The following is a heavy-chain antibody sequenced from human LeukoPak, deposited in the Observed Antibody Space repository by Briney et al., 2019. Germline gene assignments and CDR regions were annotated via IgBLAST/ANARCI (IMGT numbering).Heavy chain of an antibody. Sequence: PSETLSLTCTVSGYSISSGYYWGWIRQPPGKGLGWIGSIYHSGSTYYNPSLKSRVTISVDTSKNQFALKLSSVTAAGAVVYYCARDLKGVHDYWGQGTLVTVSS. V-gene: IGHV4-38-2*02. J-gene: IGHJ4*02. CDR2: IYHSGST. D-gene: IGHD6-6*01. CDR3: ARDLKGVHDY. CDR1: GYSISSGYY.